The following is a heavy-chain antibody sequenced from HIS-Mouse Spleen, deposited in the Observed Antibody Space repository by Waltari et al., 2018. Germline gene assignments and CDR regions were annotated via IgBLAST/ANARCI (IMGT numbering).Heavy chain of an antibody. CDR1: GGSISSYY. CDR2: IEYSGST. CDR3: ARGEGSSWYYYYYGMDV. V-gene: IGHV4-59*01. Sequence: QVQLQESGPGLVKPSETLSLTCTVSGGSISSYYLSWIRQPPGKGLGWIGYIEYSGSTNYNPSLKSRVPISVDTSKNQFSLKLSSVTAADTAVYYCARGEGSSWYYYYYGMDVWGQGTTVTVSS. J-gene: IGHJ6*02. D-gene: IGHD6-13*01.